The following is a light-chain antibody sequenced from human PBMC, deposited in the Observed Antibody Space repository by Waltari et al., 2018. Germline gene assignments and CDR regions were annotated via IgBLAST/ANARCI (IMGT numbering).Light chain of an antibody. Sequence: QSALTQPASVSGSPGQSITIPCTGTSSDAGGYNYVSWYQQHTGKAPKLMIFDVSHRPSGVSSRFSGSKSGNTASLTISGLRAEDEADYYCNSYASSTSVLFGGGTKLTVL. CDR1: SSDAGGYNY. J-gene: IGLJ2*01. V-gene: IGLV2-14*03. CDR3: NSYASSTSVL. CDR2: DVS.